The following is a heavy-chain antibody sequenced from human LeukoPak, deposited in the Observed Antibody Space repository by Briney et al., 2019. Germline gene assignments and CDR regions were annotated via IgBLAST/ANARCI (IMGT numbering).Heavy chain of an antibody. CDR3: ARADYYDKARAFHI. V-gene: IGHV4-59*08. D-gene: IGHD3-22*01. J-gene: IGHJ3*02. Sequence: SETLSLNCTVSGGSISSYYWSWIRQPPGKGLEWIGYIYYSGSTNYNPSLKSRVTISVDTSKNQFSLKLSSVTSADTAVYYCARADYYDKARAFHIWGQGTMVSVFS. CDR1: GGSISSYY. CDR2: IYYSGST.